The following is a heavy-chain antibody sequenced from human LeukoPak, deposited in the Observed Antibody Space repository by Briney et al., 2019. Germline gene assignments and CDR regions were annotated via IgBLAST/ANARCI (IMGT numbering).Heavy chain of an antibody. CDR2: ISYDGSNK. D-gene: IGHD3-9*01. Sequence: GGSLRLSCAASGFTFSSYAMHWVRQAPGKGLEWVAVISYDGSNKYYADSVKGRLTISRDNSKNTLYLQMNSLRAEDTAVYYCARDRNVMTGYYPDAFDIWGQGTMVTVSS. V-gene: IGHV3-30-3*01. J-gene: IGHJ3*02. CDR3: ARDRNVMTGYYPDAFDI. CDR1: GFTFSSYA.